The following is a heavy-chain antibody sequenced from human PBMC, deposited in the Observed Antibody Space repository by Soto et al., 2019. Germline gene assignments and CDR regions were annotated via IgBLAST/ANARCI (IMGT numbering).Heavy chain of an antibody. J-gene: IGHJ4*02. V-gene: IGHV3-7*01. CDR1: GFTFSSYW. CDR3: AREDYDFWSGYYPLDY. D-gene: IGHD3-3*01. CDR2: IKQDGIEK. Sequence: GGSLRLSCAASGFTFSSYWMSWVRQAPGKGLEWVANIKQDGIEKYYVDSVKGRFAISRDNAKNSLYLQMNSLRSEDTAVYYCAREDYDFWSGYYPLDYWGQGTLVTVSS.